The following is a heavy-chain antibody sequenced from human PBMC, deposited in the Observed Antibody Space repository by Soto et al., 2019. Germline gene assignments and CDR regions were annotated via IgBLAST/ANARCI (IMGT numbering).Heavy chain of an antibody. D-gene: IGHD5-12*01. J-gene: IGHJ4*02. CDR3: ARDGYSGYAKTYYIDY. V-gene: IGHV3-21*01. CDR2: ISSSSSYI. CDR1: GFTFSSYS. Sequence: EVQLVESGGGLVKPGRSLRLSCAASGFTFSSYSMNWVRQAPGKGLEWVSSISSSSSYIYYADSVKGRFTISRDNAKNSLYLQMNSLRAEDTAVYYCARDGYSGYAKTYYIDYWGQGTLVTVSS.